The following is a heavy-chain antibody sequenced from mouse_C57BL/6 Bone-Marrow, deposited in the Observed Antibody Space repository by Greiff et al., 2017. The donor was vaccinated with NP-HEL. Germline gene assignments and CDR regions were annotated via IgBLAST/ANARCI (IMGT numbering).Heavy chain of an antibody. D-gene: IGHD1-1*01. J-gene: IGHJ3*01. V-gene: IGHV3-6*01. CDR2: ISYDGSN. Sequence: EVQLHESGPGLVKPSQSLSLTCSVTGYSITSGYYWNWIRQFPGNKLEWMGYISYDGSNNYNPSLKNRISITRDTSKNQFFLKLNSVTTEDTATYYCAKERGGRGGSSWFAYWGQGTLVTVSA. CDR3: AKERGGRGGSSWFAY. CDR1: GYSITSGYY.